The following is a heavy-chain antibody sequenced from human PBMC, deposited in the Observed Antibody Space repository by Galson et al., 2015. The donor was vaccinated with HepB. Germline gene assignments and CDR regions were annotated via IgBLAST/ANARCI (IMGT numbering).Heavy chain of an antibody. CDR3: ARGYCSSTSCQLYYYYMDV. CDR2: INSDGSST. D-gene: IGHD2-2*01. CDR1: GFTFSSYR. V-gene: IGHV3-74*01. Sequence: SLRLSCAASGFTFSSYRMHWVRQAPGKGLVWVSRINSDGSSTSYADSVKGRFTISRDNAKNTLYLQMNSLRAEDTAVYYCARGYCSSTSCQLYYYYMDVWGKGTTVTVSS. J-gene: IGHJ6*03.